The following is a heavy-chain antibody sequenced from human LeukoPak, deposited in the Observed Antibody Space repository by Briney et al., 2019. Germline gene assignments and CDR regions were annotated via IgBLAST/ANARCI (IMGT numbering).Heavy chain of an antibody. V-gene: IGHV4-39*07. CDR3: ARDRLSLGAFDI. Sequence: PSETLSLTCTVSGDSINSRSYYWAWIRQPPGKGLEWIGSIYHSESTYYNPSLKSRVTISLDTSKNQFSLRLSSLTAADTAVYYCARDRLSLGAFDIWGQGTMVTVSS. CDR2: IYHSEST. CDR1: GDSINSRSYY. D-gene: IGHD7-27*01. J-gene: IGHJ3*02.